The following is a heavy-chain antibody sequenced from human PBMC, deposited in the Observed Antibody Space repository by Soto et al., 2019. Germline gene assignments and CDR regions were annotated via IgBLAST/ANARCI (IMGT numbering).Heavy chain of an antibody. D-gene: IGHD2-15*01. CDR3: AKGLGCSGGSCYTPELIDY. CDR1: GFTFSSYA. CDR2: ISGSGGST. J-gene: IGHJ4*02. Sequence: GGSLRLSCAASGFTFSSYAMSWVRQAPGKGLEWVSAISGSGGSTYYADSVKGRFTISRDNSKNTLYLQMNSLRAEDRAVYYCAKGLGCSGGSCYTPELIDYWGQGTLVTVSS. V-gene: IGHV3-23*01.